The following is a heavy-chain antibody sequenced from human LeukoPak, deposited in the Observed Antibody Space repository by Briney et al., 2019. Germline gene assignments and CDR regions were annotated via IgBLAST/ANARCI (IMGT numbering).Heavy chain of an antibody. J-gene: IGHJ4*02. V-gene: IGHV3-48*03. CDR3: ARVRASLDY. CDR1: GFTFSSYE. D-gene: IGHD3-10*01. Sequence: GGSLRLSCAASGFTFSSYEMNWVRQAPGKGLEWVSYISTSGSTRNYADSVQGRFTISRDNAESSLYLQMNSLRAEDTAVYYCARVRASLDYWGQGTLVTVSS. CDR2: ISTSGSTR.